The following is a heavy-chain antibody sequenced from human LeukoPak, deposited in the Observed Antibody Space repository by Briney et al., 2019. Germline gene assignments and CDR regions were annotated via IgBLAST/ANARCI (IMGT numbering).Heavy chain of an antibody. J-gene: IGHJ4*02. Sequence: SETLSLTCAVSGGSISSSNWWSWVRQPPGKGLEWIGEIYHSGSTNYNPSLKSRVTISADKSKNQFSLKLSSVTAADTAVYYCASSPIAVVGISEDYWGQGTLVTVSS. CDR3: ASSPIAVVGISEDY. CDR1: GGSISSSNW. D-gene: IGHD6-19*01. V-gene: IGHV4-4*02. CDR2: IYHSGST.